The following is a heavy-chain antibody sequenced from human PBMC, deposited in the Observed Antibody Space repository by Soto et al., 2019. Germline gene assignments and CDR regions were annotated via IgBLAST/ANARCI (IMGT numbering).Heavy chain of an antibody. CDR1: GFTFSNYW. V-gene: IGHV3-74*01. CDR2: INGDGSFT. D-gene: IGHD3-10*01. Sequence: EVQLVESGGGLVQPGGSLRLSCGASGFTFSNYWMHWVRQVPGEGLVWVSRINGDGSFTRFADSVKGRFTISRDNAKNTLYLQMNSLRVDDTAVYYCARVGCGSGNFDYWGQGTLVTVSS. CDR3: ARVGCGSGNFDY. J-gene: IGHJ4*02.